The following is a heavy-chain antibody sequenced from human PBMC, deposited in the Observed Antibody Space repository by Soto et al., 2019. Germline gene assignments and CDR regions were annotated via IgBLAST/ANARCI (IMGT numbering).Heavy chain of an antibody. V-gene: IGHV3-21*01. CDR2: INTASYI. J-gene: IGHJ4*02. CDR3: AREGGYCNGGGCRYFDY. CDR1: GFTFSTYS. D-gene: IGHD2-15*01. Sequence: EVLLVESGGGLVQPGGSLRLSCAASGFTFSTYSMNWVRQAPGKGLEWVSSINTASYIYYADSVKGRFTISRDDAKNSLYLQMNSLRDEDTAVYYCAREGGYCNGGGCRYFDYWGQGTPGHRLL.